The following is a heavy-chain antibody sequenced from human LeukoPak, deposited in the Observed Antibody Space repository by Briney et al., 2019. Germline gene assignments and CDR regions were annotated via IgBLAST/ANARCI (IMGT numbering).Heavy chain of an antibody. Sequence: ASVKVSCKASAYTFTSYGIRWVRQAPGQGLEWMGWISAYNGNTNYAQKLQGRVTMTTDTSTSTAYMELRSLRSDDTAVYYCARDQYCSGGSCYSTYYYYGMGVWGQGTTVTVSS. J-gene: IGHJ6*02. CDR1: AYTFTSYG. CDR2: ISAYNGNT. CDR3: ARDQYCSGGSCYSTYYYYGMGV. D-gene: IGHD2-15*01. V-gene: IGHV1-18*01.